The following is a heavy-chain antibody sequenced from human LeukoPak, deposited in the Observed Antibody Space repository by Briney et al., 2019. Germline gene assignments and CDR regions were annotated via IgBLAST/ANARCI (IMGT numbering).Heavy chain of an antibody. CDR3: ARLNGGYGEGYFYY. V-gene: IGHV3-53*01. Sequence: GGSLRLSCAASGFTVSSNYMSWVRQPPAKGMEWVSVIYSGGTTFYQDSVKGRFTISRDNSKNSLYLKMNSLRADDTAVYYCARLNGGYGEGYFYYWGQGTVVTVSS. CDR2: IYSGGTT. CDR1: GFTVSSNY. D-gene: IGHD3-10*01. J-gene: IGHJ4*02.